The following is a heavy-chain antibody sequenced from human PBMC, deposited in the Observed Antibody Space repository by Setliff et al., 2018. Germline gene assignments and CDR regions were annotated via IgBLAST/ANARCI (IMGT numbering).Heavy chain of an antibody. D-gene: IGHD3-10*01. CDR1: GGSISSGGYY. CDR2: IYYSGST. J-gene: IGHJ6*03. V-gene: IGHV4-31*03. Sequence: PSETLSLTCTVSGGSISSGGYYWSWIRQHPGKGLEWIGYIYYSGSTYYNPSLKSRVTISVDTSKNQFSLKLSSVTAAATAVYYCARGAPPRVWYNYYYMDVWGKGTTVTVSS. CDR3: ARGAPPRVWYNYYYMDV.